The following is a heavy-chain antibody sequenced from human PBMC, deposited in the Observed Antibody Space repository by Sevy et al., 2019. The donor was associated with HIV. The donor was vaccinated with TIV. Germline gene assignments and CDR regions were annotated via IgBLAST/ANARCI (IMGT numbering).Heavy chain of an antibody. D-gene: IGHD5-18*01. V-gene: IGHV4-59*01. CDR1: GGSISSYY. J-gene: IGHJ4*02. Sequence: PPETLSLTCTVSGGSISSYYWSWIRQPPGKGLEWIGYIDYSGCTNYNPSLKSRVTISVDTSKNQFSLKLSSVTAADTAVYYCARGVAPYSYGYRDHHGGFDYWDQGTLVTVSS. CDR2: IDYSGCT. CDR3: ARGVAPYSYGYRDHHGGFDY.